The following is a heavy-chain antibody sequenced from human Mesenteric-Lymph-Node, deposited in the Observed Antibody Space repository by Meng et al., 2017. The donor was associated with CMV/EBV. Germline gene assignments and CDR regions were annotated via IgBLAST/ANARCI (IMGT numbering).Heavy chain of an antibody. CDR2: IYHTGST. D-gene: IGHD3-3*01. CDR1: DGSISSSNW. J-gene: IGHJ5*02. Sequence: SDGSISSSNWWSWVRQPPGKGLEWIGEIYHTGSTNYNPSVRSRVTISLDKSNNQFSLKLTSVTAADTAIYYCARVDYDFWSGAFDPWGQGTLVTVSS. V-gene: IGHV4-4*02. CDR3: ARVDYDFWSGAFDP.